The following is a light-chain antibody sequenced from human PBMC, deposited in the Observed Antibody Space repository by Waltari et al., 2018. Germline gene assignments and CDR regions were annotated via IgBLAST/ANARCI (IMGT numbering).Light chain of an antibody. CDR1: QSLVYTDGNTY. Sequence: VVMTQSPLSLPVTLGQQASISCRSGQSLVYTDGNTYLSWFQQRPGQSPRRLIYKVSNRDSGVPDRFSGSGSGTDFTLKISGVEAEDIGIYYCMQGIHWPFTFGPGTKVDIK. CDR2: KVS. J-gene: IGKJ3*01. V-gene: IGKV2-30*01. CDR3: MQGIHWPFT.